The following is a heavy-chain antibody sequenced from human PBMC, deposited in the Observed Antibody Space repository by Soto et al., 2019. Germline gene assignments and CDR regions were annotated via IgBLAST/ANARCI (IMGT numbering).Heavy chain of an antibody. CDR1: GFTFSSYA. J-gene: IGHJ5*02. V-gene: IGHV3-23*01. D-gene: IGHD3-10*01. CDR3: AKALRGGGGSGGNWFDP. CDR2: ISGSGGST. Sequence: EVQLLESGGGLVQPGGSLRLSCAASGFTFSSYAMSWVRQAPGKGLEWVSAISGSGGSTYYADSVKGRFTISRDNSKNTLYLQMNSLRAEDTAVYYCAKALRGGGGSGGNWFDPWGQGTLVTVSS.